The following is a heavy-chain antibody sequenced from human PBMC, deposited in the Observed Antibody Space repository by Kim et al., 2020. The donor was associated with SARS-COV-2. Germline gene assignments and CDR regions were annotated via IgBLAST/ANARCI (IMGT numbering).Heavy chain of an antibody. J-gene: IGHJ4*02. CDR3: LGGYYFDY. CDR1: GHTFTRDS. V-gene: IGHV1-3*01. CDR2: IDCGNGNA. D-gene: IGHD2-15*01. Sequence: ASVKVSCKTSGHTFTRDSIHWVRQASGQGLEWLGGIDCGNGNAIYSQNFQGRVTFTTDTSASTGYMELSSLRSEDSAVYYCLGGYYFDYWGQGTLVTVSS.